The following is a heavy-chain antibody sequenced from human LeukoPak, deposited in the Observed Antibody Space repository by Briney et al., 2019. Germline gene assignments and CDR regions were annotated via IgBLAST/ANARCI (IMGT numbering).Heavy chain of an antibody. CDR1: GGSVSSSIYY. CDR2: IYYSGST. J-gene: IGHJ4*02. D-gene: IGHD3-9*01. CDR3: ASRNDILTGYVFNF. V-gene: IGHV4-39*01. Sequence: SETLSLTCTVSGGSVSSSIYYWGWIRQPPGKGLEWIGSIYYSGSTSYNPSLKSRVTISVDTSKNQFSLKLTSVTAADTAVYYCASRNDILTGYVFNFWGQGTLVTVSS.